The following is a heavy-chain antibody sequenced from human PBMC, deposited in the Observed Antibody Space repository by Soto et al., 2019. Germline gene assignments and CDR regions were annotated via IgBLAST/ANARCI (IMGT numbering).Heavy chain of an antibody. D-gene: IGHD6-19*01. CDR1: GRSISSGGYI. V-gene: IGHV4-31*03. J-gene: IGHJ5*02. CDR3: ARGSAVAGTWWFDP. Sequence: TLSLTCTVSGRSISSGGYIWSWIPQHPVKRLEWIGYIYYRGSNYYNPSLKRRVTISVDTSKNQFSMKLKSVTAADTAVYYCARGSAVAGTWWFDPWGQGTLVTVSS. CDR2: IYYRGSN.